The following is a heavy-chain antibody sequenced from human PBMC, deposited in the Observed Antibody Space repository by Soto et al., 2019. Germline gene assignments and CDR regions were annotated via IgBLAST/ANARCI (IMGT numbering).Heavy chain of an antibody. Sequence: GGSLRLSCAASGFTFSSYWMSWVRQAPGKGLEWVAVIWYDGSNKYYADSVKGRFTISRDNSKNTLYLQMNSLRAEDTAVYYCARDIPPLQYSYEYYYYYGMDVWGQGTTVTVSS. D-gene: IGHD5-18*01. CDR2: IWYDGSNK. J-gene: IGHJ6*02. V-gene: IGHV3-33*08. CDR3: ARDIPPLQYSYEYYYYYGMDV. CDR1: GFTFSSYW.